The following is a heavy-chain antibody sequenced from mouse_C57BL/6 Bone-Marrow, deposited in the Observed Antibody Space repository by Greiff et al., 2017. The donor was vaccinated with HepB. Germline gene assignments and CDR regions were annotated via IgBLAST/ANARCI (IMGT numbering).Heavy chain of an antibody. V-gene: IGHV5-4*01. Sequence: EVHLVESGGGLVKPGGSLKLSCAASGFTFSSYAMSWVRQTPEKRLEWVATISDGGSYTYYPDNVKGRFTISRDNAKNNLYLQMSHLKSEDTAMYYCARALGRNMDYWGQGTSVTVSS. D-gene: IGHD1-1*01. CDR3: ARALGRNMDY. CDR1: GFTFSSYA. CDR2: ISDGGSYT. J-gene: IGHJ4*01.